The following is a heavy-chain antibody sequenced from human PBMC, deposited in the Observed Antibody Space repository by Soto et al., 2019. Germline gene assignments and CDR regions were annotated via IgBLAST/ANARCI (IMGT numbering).Heavy chain of an antibody. Sequence: GGSLRLSCVASGFTFSNNDMTWVRQAPGKGLEWASTIDGTSTFSNYADSVEGRFTISRDNSRNTVYLQMNSLRADDTAVYYCAKNSGWFNAWGQGTLVTVSS. CDR3: AKNSGWFNA. D-gene: IGHD3-10*01. J-gene: IGHJ5*02. CDR2: IDGTSTFS. V-gene: IGHV3-23*05. CDR1: GFTFSNND.